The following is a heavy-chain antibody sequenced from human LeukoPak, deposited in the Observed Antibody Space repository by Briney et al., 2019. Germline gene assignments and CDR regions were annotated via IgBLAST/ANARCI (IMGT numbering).Heavy chain of an antibody. CDR1: GFTFSSYS. J-gene: IGHJ4*02. V-gene: IGHV3-21*01. CDR3: ARDRVVGAGRNDY. Sequence: GGSLRLSCAASGFTFSSYSMNWVRQAPGKGLEWVSSISSSSSYIYCADSVKGRFTISRDNAKNSLYLQMNSLRAEDTAVYYCARDRVVGAGRNDYWGQGTLVTVSS. CDR2: ISSSSSYI. D-gene: IGHD1-26*01.